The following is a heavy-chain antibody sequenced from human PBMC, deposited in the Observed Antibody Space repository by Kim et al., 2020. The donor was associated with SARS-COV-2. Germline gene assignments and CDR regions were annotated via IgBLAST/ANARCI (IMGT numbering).Heavy chain of an antibody. V-gene: IGHV6-1*01. Sequence: SVKSRITINPDTSKNQFSLQLNSVTPEDTALYYCAREQWIRLGTYSWFDPWGQGTLVTVSS. CDR3: AREQWIRLGTYSWFDP. J-gene: IGHJ5*02. D-gene: IGHD5-18*01.